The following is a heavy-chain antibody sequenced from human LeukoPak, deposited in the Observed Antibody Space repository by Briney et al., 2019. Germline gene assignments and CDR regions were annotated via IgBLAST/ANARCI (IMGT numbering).Heavy chain of an antibody. V-gene: IGHV3-23*01. J-gene: IGHJ4*02. CDR2: ISGSGGST. CDR3: ARDGVRGYCSSTSCPQDY. CDR1: GFTFSTYA. D-gene: IGHD2-2*01. Sequence: GGTLRLSCAASGFTFSTYAMSWVRQAPGKGLEWVSAISGSGGSTYYADSVKGRFTISRDNAKNSLYLQMNSLRAEDTALYYCARDGVRGYCSSTSCPQDYWGQGTLVTVSS.